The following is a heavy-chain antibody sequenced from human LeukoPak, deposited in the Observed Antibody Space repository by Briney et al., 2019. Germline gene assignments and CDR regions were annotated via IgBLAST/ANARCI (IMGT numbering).Heavy chain of an antibody. CDR2: INPNSGGT. V-gene: IGHV1-2*02. CDR1: GYTFTGYY. J-gene: IGHJ3*02. CDR3: ARNTASDAFDI. Sequence: ASVKVSCKASGYTFTGYYMHWVRQAPGQGLEWMGWINPNSGGTNYAQTFQGRVTMTRDTSISTAYMELSRLRSDDTAVYYCARNTASDAFDIWGQGTMVTVSS. D-gene: IGHD5-18*01.